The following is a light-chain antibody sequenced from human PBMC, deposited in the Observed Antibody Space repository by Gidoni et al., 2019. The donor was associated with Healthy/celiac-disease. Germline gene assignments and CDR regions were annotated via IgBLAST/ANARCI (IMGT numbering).Light chain of an antibody. CDR3: NSRDSSGNSYV. Sequence: SSELTQDPAVSVALGQTVRITCQGDSLSSYYASWYQQKPGQAPVLVIYGKNHRPSGIPDRFSGSSSGNTASLTITGAHAEDEADYYCNSRDSSGNSYVFGTGTKVTVL. V-gene: IGLV3-19*01. J-gene: IGLJ1*01. CDR1: SLSSYY. CDR2: GKN.